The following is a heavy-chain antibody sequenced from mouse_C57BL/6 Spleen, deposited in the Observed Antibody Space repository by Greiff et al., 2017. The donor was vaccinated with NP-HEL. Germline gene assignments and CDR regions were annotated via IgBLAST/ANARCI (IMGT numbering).Heavy chain of an antibody. J-gene: IGHJ2*01. V-gene: IGHV5-9-1*02. Sequence: EVKVVESGEGLVKPGGSLKLSCAASGFTFSSYAMSWVRQTPEKRLEWVAYISSGGDYIYYAATVKGRFTISRDNARNTLYLPISSLKSEDTAMYYCTRERGGYCPFDYGGQGTTLTVSS. D-gene: IGHD2-3*01. CDR1: GFTFSSYA. CDR3: TRERGGYCPFDY. CDR2: ISSGGDYI.